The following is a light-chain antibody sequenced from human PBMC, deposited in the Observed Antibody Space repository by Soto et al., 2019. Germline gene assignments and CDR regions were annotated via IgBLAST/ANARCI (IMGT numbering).Light chain of an antibody. J-gene: IGLJ1*01. V-gene: IGLV2-14*01. CDR1: SSDVGAYKY. CDR2: EVS. Sequence: QSVLTQPASVSGSPGQSITISRTGTSSDVGAYKYVSWYQQHPGKAPKVMIYEVSNRPSGVSNRFSGSKSDNTASLTISGLQAEDEADYYCSSYTSISTLYVFGTGTKVTVL. CDR3: SSYTSISTLYV.